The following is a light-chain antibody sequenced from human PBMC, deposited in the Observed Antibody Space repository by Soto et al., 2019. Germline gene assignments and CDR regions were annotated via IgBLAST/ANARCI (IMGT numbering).Light chain of an antibody. Sequence: DIQMTQSPSTLSASIGDRVTITCRASQTISNWLAWYQQKPGKAPKVLIHDASRLESWVPSRFSGSGSGTEFTRTINNLQPDDFAIYYCRQYDSESTFGQGTKVDIK. CDR1: QTISNW. CDR2: DAS. CDR3: RQYDSEST. J-gene: IGKJ1*01. V-gene: IGKV1-5*01.